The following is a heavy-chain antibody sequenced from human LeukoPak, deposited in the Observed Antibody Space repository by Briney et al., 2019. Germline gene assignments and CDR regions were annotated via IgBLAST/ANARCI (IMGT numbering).Heavy chain of an antibody. CDR3: VRLGGNDSDY. D-gene: IGHD1-26*01. CDR2: IRSNGSGT. Sequence: GGSLRLSCSASGFTFSDYSMHWVRQAPGKGLEYVSAIRSNGSGTNYADSVKGRLTISRDNSKNTLYLQMSSLRVEDTAVYYCVRLGGNDSDYWGQGTLVTVSS. V-gene: IGHV3-64D*06. CDR1: GFTFSDYS. J-gene: IGHJ4*02.